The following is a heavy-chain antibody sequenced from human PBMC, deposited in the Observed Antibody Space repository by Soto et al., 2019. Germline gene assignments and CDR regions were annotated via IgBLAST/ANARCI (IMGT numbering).Heavy chain of an antibody. CDR1: VFTFISYA. CDR3: ARAQSSGNYYSDY. D-gene: IGHD1-26*01. V-gene: IGHV3-33*01. J-gene: IGHJ4*02. Sequence: GWSLRLSCASSVFTFISYAMHWVRQAPGKGLEWVAVIWYDGTNKYYADSVKGRFTISRDNSKNTLYLQMNSLRAEDTAVYYCARAQSSGNYYSDYWGQGTLVTVSS. CDR2: IWYDGTNK.